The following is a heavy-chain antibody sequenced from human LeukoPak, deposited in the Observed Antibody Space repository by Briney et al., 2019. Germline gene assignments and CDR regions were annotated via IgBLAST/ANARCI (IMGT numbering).Heavy chain of an antibody. CDR1: GGTFSSYA. CDR2: IIPIFGTA. Sequence: GASVKVSCKASGGTFSSYAISWVRQAPGQGLEWMGGIIPIFGTANYAQKFQGRVTITTDESTSTAYMELSSLRSEDTAVYYCASDTIAARGLYYYYYMDVWGKGTTVTVSS. CDR3: ASDTIAARGLYYYYYMDV. D-gene: IGHD6-13*01. J-gene: IGHJ6*03. V-gene: IGHV1-69*05.